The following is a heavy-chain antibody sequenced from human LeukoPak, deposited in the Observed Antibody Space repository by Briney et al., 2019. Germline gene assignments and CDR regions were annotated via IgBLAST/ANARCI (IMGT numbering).Heavy chain of an antibody. V-gene: IGHV3-33*06. J-gene: IGHJ3*02. CDR2: IWYDGSNK. CDR3: AKGMWPVGASAFDI. CDR1: GFTFSSYG. D-gene: IGHD1-26*01. Sequence: PGRSLRLSCAASGFTFSSYGMHWVRQAPGKGLEWVAVIWYDGSNKYYADSVKGRFTISRDNSKNTLYLQMNSLRAEDTAVYYCAKGMWPVGASAFDIWGQGTMVTVSS.